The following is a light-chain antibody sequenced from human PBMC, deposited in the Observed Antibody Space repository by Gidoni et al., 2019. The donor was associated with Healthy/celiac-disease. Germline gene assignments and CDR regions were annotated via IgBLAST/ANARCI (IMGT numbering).Light chain of an antibody. CDR2: AAS. Sequence: DIQLTQSPSFLSASVGDRVTITCWASQGISSYLAWYQQKPGKAPKLLIYAASTLQSGVPSRFSGRGSGTEFTLTISSLQPEDFATYYCQQLNSYPQTFGQGTKVEIK. CDR3: QQLNSYPQT. CDR1: QGISSY. V-gene: IGKV1-9*01. J-gene: IGKJ1*01.